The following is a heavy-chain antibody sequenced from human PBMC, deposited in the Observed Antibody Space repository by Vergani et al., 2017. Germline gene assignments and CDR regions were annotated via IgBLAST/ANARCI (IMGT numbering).Heavy chain of an antibody. CDR3: AKVPSSSTAGAVVDY. J-gene: IGHJ4*02. Sequence: QVQLVQSGAEVKKPGSSVKVSCKASGGTFSSYAMNWVRQAPGKGLQWVAVISYDGSNEFFADSVKGRFTISRDNSKNTLYLQMNSLRVEDTAVYYCAKVPSSSTAGAVVDYWGQGTLVTVSS. CDR2: ISYDGSNE. D-gene: IGHD6-13*01. V-gene: IGHV3-30-3*02. CDR1: GGTFSSYA.